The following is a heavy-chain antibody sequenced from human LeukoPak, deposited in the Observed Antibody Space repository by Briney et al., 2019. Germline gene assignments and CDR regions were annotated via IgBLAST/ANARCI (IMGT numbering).Heavy chain of an antibody. D-gene: IGHD3-22*01. V-gene: IGHV4-34*01. CDR3: ARRITMIVVARTGFFDY. CDR2: INHSGST. CDR1: GFTFSNAW. Sequence: GSLRLSCAASGFTFSNAWMTWIRQPPGKGLEWIGEINHSGSTNYNPSLKSRVTISVDTSKTQFSLKLSSVTAADTAVYYCARRITMIVVARTGFFDYWGQGTLVTVSS. J-gene: IGHJ4*02.